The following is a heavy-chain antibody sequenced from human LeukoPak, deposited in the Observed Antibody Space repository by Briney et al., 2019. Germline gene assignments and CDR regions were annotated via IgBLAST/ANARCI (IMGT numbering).Heavy chain of an antibody. CDR1: GFTFSSYS. V-gene: IGHV3-48*01. CDR2: ISGSSGTI. CDR3: ARRSEFGVLYYMDV. Sequence: PGGSLRLSCAASGFTFSSYSMNWVRQAPGKGLEWVSYISGSSGTIYCADSVKGRFTISRDNAKSSLYLQMNSLRAEDTAVYYCARRSEFGVLYYMDVWGKGTTVTVSS. D-gene: IGHD3-16*01. J-gene: IGHJ6*03.